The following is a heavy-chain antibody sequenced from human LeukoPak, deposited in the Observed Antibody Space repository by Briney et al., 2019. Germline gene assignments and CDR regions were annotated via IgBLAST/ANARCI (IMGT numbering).Heavy chain of an antibody. D-gene: IGHD4-17*01. Sequence: GGSLRLSCAASGFTFSSYGMHWVRQAPGEGLEWVAVISYDGSNKYYADSVKGRFTISRDNSKNALFLQMNSLRAEDTAVYYCARGATTTRFGRFDPWGQGTLVTVSS. CDR3: ARGATTTRFGRFDP. V-gene: IGHV3-30*03. J-gene: IGHJ5*02. CDR1: GFTFSSYG. CDR2: ISYDGSNK.